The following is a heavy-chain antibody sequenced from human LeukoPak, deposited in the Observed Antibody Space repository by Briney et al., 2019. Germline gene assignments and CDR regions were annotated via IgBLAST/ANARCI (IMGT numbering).Heavy chain of an antibody. CDR1: GESFSGYY. CDR2: INHSGST. J-gene: IGHJ6*03. D-gene: IGHD6-13*01. V-gene: IGHV4-34*01. Sequence: PSETLSLACAVYGESFSGYYWSWIRQPPGKGLEWIGEINHSGSTNYNPSLKSRVTISVDTSKNQFSLKLSSVTAADTAVYYCARGRGAAAGYYYYYYMDVWGKGTTVTVSS. CDR3: ARGRGAAAGYYYYYYMDV.